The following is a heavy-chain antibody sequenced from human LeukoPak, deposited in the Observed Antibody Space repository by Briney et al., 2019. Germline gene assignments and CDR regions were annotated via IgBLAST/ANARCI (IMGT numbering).Heavy chain of an antibody. Sequence: GGSLRLSCAASGFTFSSYNMNWVRQAPGKGLEWVSYISTSSRNIQYADSVKGRFTISRDNAKNSEYLQMNSLRDEDTAVYYCARSGDYGDYTAYWGQGTLVTVSS. V-gene: IGHV3-48*02. CDR3: ARSGDYGDYTAY. J-gene: IGHJ4*02. D-gene: IGHD4-17*01. CDR1: GFTFSSYN. CDR2: ISTSSRNI.